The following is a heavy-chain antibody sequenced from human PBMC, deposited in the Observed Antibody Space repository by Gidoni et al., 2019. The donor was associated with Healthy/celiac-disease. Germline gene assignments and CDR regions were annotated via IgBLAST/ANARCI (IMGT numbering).Heavy chain of an antibody. J-gene: IGHJ4*02. Sequence: QVQLVESGGGVVQPGRSLRLSCAASGFTFSSYGMHWVRQAPGKGLEWVAVISYDGSNKYYADSVKGRFTISRDNSKNTLYLQMNSLRAEDMAVYYCAKDNDYDSSGFVYYFDYWGQGTLVTVSS. D-gene: IGHD3-22*01. V-gene: IGHV3-30*18. CDR3: AKDNDYDSSGFVYYFDY. CDR1: GFTFSSYG. CDR2: ISYDGSNK.